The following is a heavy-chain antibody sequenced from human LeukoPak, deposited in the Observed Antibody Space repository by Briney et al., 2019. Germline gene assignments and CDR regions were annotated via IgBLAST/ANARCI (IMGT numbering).Heavy chain of an antibody. CDR2: IYYSGST. D-gene: IGHD6-19*01. Sequence: PSETLSLTCIVSGYSISSGYYWGWIRQPPGKGLEWIGSIYYSGSTYYNPSLKSRVTISVDTSKNQFSLKLSSVTAADTAVYYCATLGLAVAPDYWGQGTLVTVSS. J-gene: IGHJ4*02. CDR1: GYSISSGYY. CDR3: ATLGLAVAPDY. V-gene: IGHV4-38-2*02.